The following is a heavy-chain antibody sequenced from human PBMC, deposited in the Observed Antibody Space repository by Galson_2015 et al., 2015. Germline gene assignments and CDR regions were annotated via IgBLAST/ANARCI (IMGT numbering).Heavy chain of an antibody. Sequence: SLRLSCAASGFTFNNYVIHWVRQAPGKGLEWVAVIWYDGSNKNYADSVKGRFTISRDNSKNTLYLQMNSLRAEDTAVYYCARGLTIFGVTNDAFDIGAQGTMVTVPS. CDR1: GFTFNNYV. V-gene: IGHV3-33*01. CDR2: IWYDGSNK. D-gene: IGHD3-3*01. CDR3: ARGLTIFGVTNDAFDI. J-gene: IGHJ3*02.